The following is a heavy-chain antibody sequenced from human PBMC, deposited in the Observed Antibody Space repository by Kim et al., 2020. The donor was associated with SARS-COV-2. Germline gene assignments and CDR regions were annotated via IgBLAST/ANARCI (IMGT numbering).Heavy chain of an antibody. CDR2: ISANNGNK. CDR1: GYTFTSYG. Sequence: ASVKVSCKASGYTFTSYGISWVRQAPGQGLEGMGWISANNGNKNNDKKRQGRVTMTTDISTSIAYMKLRSLRTDDRPVYYGVRFWWTKDIYYYVMDLWG. D-gene: IGHD3-16*01. CDR3: VRFWWTKDIYYYVMDL. J-gene: IGHJ6*01. V-gene: IGHV1-18*01.